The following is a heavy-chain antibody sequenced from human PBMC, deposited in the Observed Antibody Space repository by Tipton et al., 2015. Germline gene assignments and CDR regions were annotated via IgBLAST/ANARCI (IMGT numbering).Heavy chain of an antibody. V-gene: IGHV3-11*01. CDR3: ARDSTGYFYDGMDV. Sequence: SLRLSCAASGFTFSDYYMSWIRQAPGKRLEWVSYISSSGSTIYYADSVKGRFTISRDNAKNSLYLQMNSLRAEDTAVYYCARDSTGYFYDGMDVWGQGTTVAVPS. CDR1: GFTFSDYY. D-gene: IGHD1-14*01. CDR2: ISSSGSTI. J-gene: IGHJ6*02.